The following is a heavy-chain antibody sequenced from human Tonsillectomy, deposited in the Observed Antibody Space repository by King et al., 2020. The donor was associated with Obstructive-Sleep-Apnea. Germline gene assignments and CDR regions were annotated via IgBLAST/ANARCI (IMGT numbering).Heavy chain of an antibody. V-gene: IGHV3-64D*09. Sequence: VQLVESGGGLVQPGGSLRLSCSASGFTFSSYAMHWVRQAPVKGLEYVSAISSNGGSTDYAASVKGRFTTSRDNSKNTLYLQMSSLRAEDTAVYYFVKLSGSYYRYWGQGTLVTVSS. CDR3: VKLSGSYYRY. CDR2: ISSNGGST. D-gene: IGHD1-26*01. J-gene: IGHJ4*02. CDR1: GFTFSSYA.